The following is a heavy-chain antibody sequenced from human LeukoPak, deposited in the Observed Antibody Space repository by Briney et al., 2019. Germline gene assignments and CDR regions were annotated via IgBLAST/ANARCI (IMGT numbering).Heavy chain of an antibody. V-gene: IGHV4-59*01. CDR2: IYGSGST. D-gene: IGHD5-24*01. CDR1: DDSISSYY. J-gene: IGHJ4*02. Sequence: SETLSLTCTVSDDSISSYYWSWIRQPPGKGLEWIGYIYGSGSTNYNPSLKSRVTISLDTSKKQFSLKLSSVIAADTAVYYCARAVGTDGYNLWVYWGQGTLVTVSS. CDR3: ARAVGTDGYNLWVY.